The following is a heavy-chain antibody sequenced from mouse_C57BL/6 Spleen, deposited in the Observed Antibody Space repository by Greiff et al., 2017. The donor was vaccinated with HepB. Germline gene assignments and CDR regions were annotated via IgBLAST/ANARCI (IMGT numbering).Heavy chain of an antibody. D-gene: IGHD1-1*01. CDR1: GYTFTSYW. V-gene: IGHV1S81*02. CDR3: ARIKKIVATDFDY. Sequence: VQLQQSGAELVKAGASVKMSCKASGYTFTSYWMHWVKQRLGQGLEWFAETNPTNGRTYYNEKFKSKATLTVDKSSSTAYMLLSGPTFEDSAVDYCARIKKIVATDFDYWGQGTNLTVSS. CDR2: TNPTNGRT. J-gene: IGHJ2*01.